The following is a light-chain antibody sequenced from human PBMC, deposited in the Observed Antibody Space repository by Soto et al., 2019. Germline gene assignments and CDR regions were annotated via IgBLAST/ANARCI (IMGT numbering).Light chain of an antibody. J-gene: IGKJ4*01. CDR3: QQYNSPVLT. CDR2: DAS. Sequence: DSQMTQSPSTLSATVGDRVTITCRASQSISSWLAWYQQKPGKAPKLLIYDASSLESGVPSRFSGSGSGTEFTLTISILQPDDFATYYCQQYNSPVLTFGGGTKVDIK. V-gene: IGKV1-5*01. CDR1: QSISSW.